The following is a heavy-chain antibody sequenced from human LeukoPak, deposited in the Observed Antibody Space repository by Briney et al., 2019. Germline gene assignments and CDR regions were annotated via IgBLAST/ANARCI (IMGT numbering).Heavy chain of an antibody. CDR1: GGSFSGYY. J-gene: IGHJ6*02. D-gene: IGHD3-10*01. Sequence: LSLTCAVYGGSFSGYYWSWIRQPPGKGLEWVAGIWYDGSNEDYADSVKGRFTISRDNSKNTLYLQMNSLRVEDTAVYYCARDGQNGSPYATDVWGQGTTVTVSS. CDR2: IWYDGSNE. CDR3: ARDGQNGSPYATDV. V-gene: IGHV3-33*08.